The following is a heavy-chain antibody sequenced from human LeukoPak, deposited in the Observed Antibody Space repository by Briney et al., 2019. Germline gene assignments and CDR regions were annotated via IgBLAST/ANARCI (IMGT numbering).Heavy chain of an antibody. J-gene: IGHJ4*02. V-gene: IGHV4-39*01. D-gene: IGHD3-9*01. CDR2: IYYSGST. Sequence: SETLSLTCTVSGGSISSSSYYWGWIRQPPGKGLEWIGSIYYSGSTYYNPSLKSRVTISVDTSKNQFSLKLSSATAADTAVYYCARRGYDILTGYYPFDYWGQGTLVTVSS. CDR1: GGSISSSSYY. CDR3: ARRGYDILTGYYPFDY.